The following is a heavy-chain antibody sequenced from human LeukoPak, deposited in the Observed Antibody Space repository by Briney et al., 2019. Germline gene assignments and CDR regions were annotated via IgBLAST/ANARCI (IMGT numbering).Heavy chain of an antibody. V-gene: IGHV5-51*01. J-gene: IGHJ3*01. CDR2: IYPGDSGP. Sequence: GESLKISCKVSGYRFTSYCIGWAGQMPAQGLDWMGLIYPGDSGPTYTPSFKGQVTISVDKSINTAYLQWSSLQASDTAMYYCGMSGDRVALQDDVFDVWGQGTMVTVST. CDR1: GYRFTSYC. CDR3: GMSGDRVALQDDVFDV. D-gene: IGHD1-26*01.